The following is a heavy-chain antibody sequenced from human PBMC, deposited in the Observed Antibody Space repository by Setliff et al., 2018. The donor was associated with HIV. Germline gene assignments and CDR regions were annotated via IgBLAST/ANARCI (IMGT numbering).Heavy chain of an antibody. CDR3: AKARPLYSGDHFYFDF. CDR2: IYRGGNT. Sequence: GGSLRLSCAASGFTFNNYGSYMSWVRQAPGKGLEWVSVIYRGGNTFYADSVKGRFTISRDESKNTLHLQMNSLRSEDTAVYYCAKARPLYSGDHFYFDFWGQGTLVTVSS. D-gene: IGHD5-12*01. V-gene: IGHV3-66*02. J-gene: IGHJ4*02. CDR1: GFTFNNYGSY.